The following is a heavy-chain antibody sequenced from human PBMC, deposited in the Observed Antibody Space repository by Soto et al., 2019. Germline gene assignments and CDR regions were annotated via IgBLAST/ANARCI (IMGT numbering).Heavy chain of an antibody. Sequence: GGSLRLSCAASGFSLSYAWMNWVRQAPGKGLEWVGRIKSKSDGGTIDYAAPVKGRFAISRDDSENALYLQMKSLKTEDTGVYYCATGEYSANGICNYHFYGMDVWGQGTTVTVSS. CDR2: IKSKSDGGTI. D-gene: IGHD2-8*01. J-gene: IGHJ6*02. CDR3: ATGEYSANGICNYHFYGMDV. CDR1: GFSLSYAW. V-gene: IGHV3-15*01.